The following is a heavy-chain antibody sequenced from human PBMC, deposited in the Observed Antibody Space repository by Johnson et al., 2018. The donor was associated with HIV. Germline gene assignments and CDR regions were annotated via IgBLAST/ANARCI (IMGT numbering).Heavy chain of an antibody. CDR1: GFSFSGSA. V-gene: IGHV3-30*04. CDR2: ISYDGSNK. Sequence: QVQLVESGGGVVQPGRSLRLSCAASGFSFSGSAMHWVRQAPGKGLEWVAGISYDGSNKYYADSVKGRFTISRDNYKNTLYLQMNSLRREDTAVYYCAKEGLRSSLRSGDAFDIWGHGTLVTVSS. CDR3: AKEGLRSSLRSGDAFDI. D-gene: IGHD6-6*01. J-gene: IGHJ3*02.